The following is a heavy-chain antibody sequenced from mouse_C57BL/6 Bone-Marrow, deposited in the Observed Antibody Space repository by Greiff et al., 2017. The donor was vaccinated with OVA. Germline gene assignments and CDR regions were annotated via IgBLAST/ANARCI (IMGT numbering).Heavy chain of an antibody. Sequence: EVQLQQSGPELVKPGASVKISCKASGYTFTDYYMNWVKQSHGKSLEWIGDINPNNGGTSYNQKFKGKATLTVDKSSSTAYMELRSLTSEDSAVYYCARSSPGTTVVATPYYYAMDYWGQGTSVTVSS. J-gene: IGHJ4*01. D-gene: IGHD1-1*01. CDR1: GYTFTDYY. CDR2: INPNNGGT. V-gene: IGHV1-26*01. CDR3: ARSSPGTTVVATPYYYAMDY.